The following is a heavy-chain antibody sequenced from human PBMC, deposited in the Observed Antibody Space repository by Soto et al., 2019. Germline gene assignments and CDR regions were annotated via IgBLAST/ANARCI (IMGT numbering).Heavy chain of an antibody. CDR2: IIPIFGRA. V-gene: IGHV1-69*12. Sequence: QVQLVQSGAEVKKPGSSVKVSCKASGGTFSSYAISWVRQAPGQGLEWMGGIIPIFGRANYAQKFQGRVTITAAAYTSTAYMELSSLRSEDTAVYYCAQTLGLAVAGPGRFDLWGRGTLVTVSS. J-gene: IGHJ2*01. CDR1: GGTFSSYA. D-gene: IGHD6-19*01. CDR3: AQTLGLAVAGPGRFDL.